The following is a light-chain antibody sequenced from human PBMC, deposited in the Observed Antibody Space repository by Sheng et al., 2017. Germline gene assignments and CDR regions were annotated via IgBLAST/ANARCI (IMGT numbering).Light chain of an antibody. V-gene: IGKV3-20*01. CDR1: QSVSSSY. CDR2: GAS. Sequence: EIVLTQSPATLSLSPGERATLSCRASQSVSSSYLAWYQQKPGQAPRLLIYGASSRATGISDRFSGSGSGTEFTLTISSLQPDDFATYYCQQYNSSPYTFGQGTKLEI. J-gene: IGKJ2*01. CDR3: QQYNSSPYT.